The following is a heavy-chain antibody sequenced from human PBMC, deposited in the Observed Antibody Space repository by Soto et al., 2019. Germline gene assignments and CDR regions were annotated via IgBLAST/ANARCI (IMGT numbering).Heavy chain of an antibody. J-gene: IGHJ6*02. CDR2: IKQDGSEK. Sequence: EVQLVESGGGLVQPGGSLRLSCAASGFTFSSYWMSWVRQAPGKGLEWVANIKQDGSEKYYVDSVKGRFTISRDNAKNSLYLQMKSLRVEGTAVYYCVRDPSIVVVTGRLYYCYVMDVWGQGTTFTVSS. D-gene: IGHD2-21*02. CDR3: VRDPSIVVVTGRLYYCYVMDV. CDR1: GFTFSSYW. V-gene: IGHV3-7*01.